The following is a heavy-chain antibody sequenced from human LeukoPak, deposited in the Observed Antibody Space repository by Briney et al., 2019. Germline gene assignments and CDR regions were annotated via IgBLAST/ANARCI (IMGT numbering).Heavy chain of an antibody. CDR2: ISYDGSNK. Sequence: GGSLRLSCAASGFTFSSYAMHWVRQAPGKGLEWVAVISYDGSNKYYADSVKGRFTISRDNSKNTLYLQMNSLRAEDTAVYYCAREGSGWYWGTDNFDYWGQGTLVTVSS. J-gene: IGHJ4*02. CDR1: GFTFSSYA. CDR3: AREGSGWYWGTDNFDY. V-gene: IGHV3-30*04. D-gene: IGHD6-19*01.